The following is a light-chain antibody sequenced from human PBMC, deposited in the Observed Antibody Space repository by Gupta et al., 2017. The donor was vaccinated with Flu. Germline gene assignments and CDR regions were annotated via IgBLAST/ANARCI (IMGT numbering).Light chain of an antibody. CDR3: QQYDRWPWT. Sequence: PATLSLSPGERAALSCRARQSLTINMAWFQQKPGQPPRLLMSGASNRATGVPARFRGSGYGTDFTLTISSLQSEDFAVYYCQQYDRWPWTLGQGTKVEIK. J-gene: IGKJ1*01. CDR2: GAS. CDR1: QSLTIN. V-gene: IGKV3-15*01.